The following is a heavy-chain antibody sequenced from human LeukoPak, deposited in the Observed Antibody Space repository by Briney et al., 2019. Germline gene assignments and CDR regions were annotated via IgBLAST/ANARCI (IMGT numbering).Heavy chain of an antibody. CDR3: ASASDSYYYDSSGYSVPRYFQH. Sequence: TLSLTCAVSGGSISSADYSWSWIRQPPGKGLEWIGYIYHSGSTYYNPYLKSRVTMSVDRSKNQYSLKLRSVTAADTAVYYCASASDSYYYDSSGYSVPRYFQHWGQGTLVTVSS. V-gene: IGHV4-30-2*01. J-gene: IGHJ1*01. D-gene: IGHD3-22*01. CDR2: IYHSGST. CDR1: GGSISSADYS.